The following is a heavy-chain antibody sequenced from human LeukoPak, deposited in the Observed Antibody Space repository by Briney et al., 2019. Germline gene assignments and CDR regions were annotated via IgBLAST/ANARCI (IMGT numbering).Heavy chain of an antibody. Sequence: GGSLRLSCAASGFTVSGNYMSWVRQAPGKGLEWVSVIYSGGSTYYADSVKGRFTISRDNSKNTLYLQMNSLRAEDTAVYYCARERRFSAGIAAAGTSSWGQGTLVTVSS. J-gene: IGHJ1*01. D-gene: IGHD6-13*01. CDR1: GFTVSGNY. V-gene: IGHV3-66*01. CDR3: ARERRFSAGIAAAGTSS. CDR2: IYSGGST.